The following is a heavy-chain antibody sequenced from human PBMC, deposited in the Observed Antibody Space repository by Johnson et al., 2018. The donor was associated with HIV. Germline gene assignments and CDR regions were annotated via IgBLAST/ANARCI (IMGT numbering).Heavy chain of an antibody. J-gene: IGHJ3*02. V-gene: IGHV3-30-3*01. Sequence: VQLVESGGGVVQPGRSLRLSCAASGFTFSSYAMHWVRQAPGKGLEWVAVISYDGTNKYYADSVKGRFTISRDNSENTLYLQMNSLRTEDTAVYNCARSSTVVAPHDIWGQGTMVTVSS. CDR1: GFTFSSYA. CDR3: ARSSTVVAPHDI. D-gene: IGHD4-23*01. CDR2: ISYDGTNK.